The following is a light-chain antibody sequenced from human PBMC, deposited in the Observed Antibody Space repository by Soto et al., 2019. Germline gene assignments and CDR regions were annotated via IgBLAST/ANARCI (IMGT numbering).Light chain of an antibody. V-gene: IGLV2-14*01. Sequence: QSALTQPASVSGSPGQSITISCTGTSSDVGGYNYVSWYQQHPGKAPKLMIFEVSSRLSGVSYRFSGSKSGNTASLTISGLQAEDEADYYCSSYTSSSTLYVFGSGTKGTVL. CDR3: SSYTSSSTLYV. J-gene: IGLJ1*01. CDR1: SSDVGGYNY. CDR2: EVS.